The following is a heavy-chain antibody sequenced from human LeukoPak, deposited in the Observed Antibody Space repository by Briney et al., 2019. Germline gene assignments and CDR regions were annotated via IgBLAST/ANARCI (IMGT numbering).Heavy chain of an antibody. Sequence: GGTLRLSCAASGFTFSSYSMNWVRQAPGKGLEWVSYISGGSSIMYYADSVKGRFTISRDNAKNSLYLQMNSLRDADTAVYYCARGPDGSGTNAFDVWGQGTMVTVSS. CDR1: GFTFSSYS. V-gene: IGHV3-48*02. D-gene: IGHD3-10*01. CDR3: ARGPDGSGTNAFDV. CDR2: ISGGSSIM. J-gene: IGHJ3*01.